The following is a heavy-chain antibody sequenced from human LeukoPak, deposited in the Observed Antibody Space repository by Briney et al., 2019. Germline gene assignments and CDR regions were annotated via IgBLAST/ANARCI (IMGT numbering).Heavy chain of an antibody. D-gene: IGHD2-15*01. CDR3: ASRSSVAASGPG. CDR1: GFTFSSYG. CDR2: IRYDGSNN. J-gene: IGHJ4*02. V-gene: IGHV3-30*02. Sequence: GGSLRLSCAASGFTFSSYGMHWVRQAPGKGLEWVAFIRYDGSNNYYADSVKGRFTISRDNAKNSLYLQMSSLRAEDTALYYCASRSSVAASGPGWGQGTLVTVSS.